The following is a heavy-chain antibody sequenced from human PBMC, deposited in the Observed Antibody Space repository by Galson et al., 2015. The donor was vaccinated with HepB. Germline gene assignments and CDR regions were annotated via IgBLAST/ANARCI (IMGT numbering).Heavy chain of an antibody. J-gene: IGHJ4*02. Sequence: SLRLSCAASGFTFSSYGMHWVRQAPGKGLEWVAVIWYDGSNKYYADSVKGRFTISRDNSKNTLYLQMNSLRAEDTAVYYCARGGDYGSGSSSPDFDYWGQGTLVTVSS. CDR2: IWYDGSNK. CDR3: ARGGDYGSGSSSPDFDY. D-gene: IGHD3-10*01. CDR1: GFTFSSYG. V-gene: IGHV3-33*08.